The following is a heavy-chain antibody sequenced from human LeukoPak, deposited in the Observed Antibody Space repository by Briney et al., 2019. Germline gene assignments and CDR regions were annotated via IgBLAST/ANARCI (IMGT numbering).Heavy chain of an antibody. CDR3: AKGGYYGDYGNFDY. CDR2: ISYDGSNK. V-gene: IGHV3-30*18. CDR1: GFTFNNCG. Sequence: GGSLRLSCAASGFTFNNCGMHWVRQAPGKGLEWVAVISYDGSNKYYADSVKGRFTISRGNSKNTLYLQMNSLRAEDTAVYYCAKGGYYGDYGNFDYWGQGTLVTVSS. D-gene: IGHD4-17*01. J-gene: IGHJ4*02.